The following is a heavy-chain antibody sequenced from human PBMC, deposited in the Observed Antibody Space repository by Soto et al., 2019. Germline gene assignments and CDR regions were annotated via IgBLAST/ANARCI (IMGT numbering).Heavy chain of an antibody. J-gene: IGHJ4*02. CDR1: GYSFTSYW. CDR3: ARLDLATYNWNYGPIDY. Sequence: GESLKISCKGSGYSFTSYWIGWVRQMPGKGLEWMGIIYPGDSDTRYSPSFQGQVTISADKSISTAYLQWSSLKASDTAMYYCARLDLATYNWNYGPIDYWGQGTLVTVS. V-gene: IGHV5-51*01. CDR2: IYPGDSDT. D-gene: IGHD1-7*01.